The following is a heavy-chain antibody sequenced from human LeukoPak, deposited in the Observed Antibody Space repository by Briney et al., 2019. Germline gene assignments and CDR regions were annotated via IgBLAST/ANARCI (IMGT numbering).Heavy chain of an antibody. Sequence: SETLSLTCTVSGGSISSYYWSWIRQPPGKGLEWIWYIYYSGSTNYNPSLKSRVTISVDTSKNQSSLKLSSVTAADTAVYYCARHVERGTGPLMDVWDQGTTVTVSS. V-gene: IGHV4-59*08. D-gene: IGHD1-1*01. J-gene: IGHJ6*02. CDR1: GGSISSYY. CDR2: IYYSGST. CDR3: ARHVERGTGPLMDV.